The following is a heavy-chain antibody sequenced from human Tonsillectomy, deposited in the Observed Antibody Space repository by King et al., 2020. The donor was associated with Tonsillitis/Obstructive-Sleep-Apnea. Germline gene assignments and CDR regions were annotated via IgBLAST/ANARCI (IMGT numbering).Heavy chain of an antibody. V-gene: IGHV3-11*06. CDR1: GFTFSDYY. J-gene: IGHJ4*02. D-gene: IGHD5-18*01. CDR2: ISRSSSYT. CDR3: ARGEYSYHPDY. Sequence: VQLVESGGGLVKPGGSLRLSCAASGFTFSDYYMSWIRQAPGKGLEWVSYISRSSSYTNYADSVKGRFTISRDNAKNSLYLQMNSLRAEDTAVYYCARGEYSYHPDYWGQGTLVPVSS.